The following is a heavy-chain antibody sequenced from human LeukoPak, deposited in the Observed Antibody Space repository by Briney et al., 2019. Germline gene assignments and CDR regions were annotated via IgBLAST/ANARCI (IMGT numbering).Heavy chain of an antibody. Sequence: GGSLRLSCAASGFTFSSNVMIWVRQTPEKGLEWVSSIPASGGSTYYADSVKGRFTISRDNSKNSLYLQKNSLRAEDTAVYYCAKESSGGWYFDYWGQGTLVTVSS. CDR3: AKESSGGWYFDY. CDR1: GFTFSSNV. J-gene: IGHJ4*02. V-gene: IGHV3-23*01. CDR2: IPASGGST. D-gene: IGHD6-19*01.